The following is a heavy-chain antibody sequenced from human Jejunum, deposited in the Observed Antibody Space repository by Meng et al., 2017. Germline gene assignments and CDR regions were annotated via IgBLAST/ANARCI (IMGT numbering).Heavy chain of an antibody. CDR2: MYSSGST. Sequence: SETLSLTCAVSGGSISRYHWSWIRQSPGKGLEWIAYMYSSGSTHYNPSLNSRVSMSLDTSKNQVSLKLTSVTAADTAMYFCARATRPSDAFDIWGQGTMVTVSS. J-gene: IGHJ3*02. CDR1: GGSISRYH. CDR3: ARATRPSDAFDI. V-gene: IGHV4-59*01.